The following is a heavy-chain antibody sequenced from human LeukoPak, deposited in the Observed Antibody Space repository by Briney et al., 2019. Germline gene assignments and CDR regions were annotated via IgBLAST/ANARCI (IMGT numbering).Heavy chain of an antibody. CDR1: GFTFSSYA. D-gene: IGHD3-22*01. Sequence: QAGGSLRLSCAASGFTFSSYAMSWVRQAPGKGLEWVSAISGSGGSTYYADSVKGRFTISRDNSKNTLYLQMDSLRAEDTAVYYCAKGLRITMIVVVSWGQGTLVTVSS. CDR3: AKGLRITMIVVVS. CDR2: ISGSGGST. J-gene: IGHJ4*02. V-gene: IGHV3-23*01.